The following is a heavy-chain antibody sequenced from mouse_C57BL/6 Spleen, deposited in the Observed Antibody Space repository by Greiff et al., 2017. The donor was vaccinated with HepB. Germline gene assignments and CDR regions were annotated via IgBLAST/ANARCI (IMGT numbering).Heavy chain of an antibody. Sequence: EVMLVESGGGLVKPGGSLKLSCAASGFTFSSYAMSWVRQTPEKRLEWVATISDGGSYTYYPDNVKGRFTISRDNAKNNLYLQMSHLKSEDTAMYYCARDAGNYPFAYWGQGTLVTVSA. CDR2: ISDGGSYT. CDR3: ARDAGNYPFAY. D-gene: IGHD2-1*01. J-gene: IGHJ3*01. V-gene: IGHV5-4*01. CDR1: GFTFSSYA.